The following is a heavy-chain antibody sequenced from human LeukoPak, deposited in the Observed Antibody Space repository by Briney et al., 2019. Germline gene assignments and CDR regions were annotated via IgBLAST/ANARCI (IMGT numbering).Heavy chain of an antibody. J-gene: IGHJ4*02. CDR1: GYTLSEYG. V-gene: IGHV1-18*01. D-gene: IGHD2-8*01. CDR2: ITTYNGEK. CDR3: ARDCSNGVCYPRDY. Sequence: GASVKVSCKASGYTLSEYGISWVRQARGQELEWVGWITTYNGEKIYSQKFQGRVTMTTDTSSGTYYMELRNLRSDDTAIYYCARDCSNGVCYPRDYWGQGTLVIVSS.